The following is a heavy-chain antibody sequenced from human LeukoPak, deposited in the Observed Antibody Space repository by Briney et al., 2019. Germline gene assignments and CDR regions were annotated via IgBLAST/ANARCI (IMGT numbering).Heavy chain of an antibody. CDR2: IYYSGST. J-gene: IGHJ4*02. CDR1: GGSISSTSYH. Sequence: SETLSLTCTVSGGSISSTSYHWGWIRQPPGKGLEWIAHIYYSGSTYYNPSLTSRVTISVDTSKNQFSLKLTSVTAADTSVYYCATWNRIAAGGIGGFENWGQGTLVTVSS. CDR3: ATWNRIAAGGIGGFEN. D-gene: IGHD3-16*01. V-gene: IGHV4-39*01.